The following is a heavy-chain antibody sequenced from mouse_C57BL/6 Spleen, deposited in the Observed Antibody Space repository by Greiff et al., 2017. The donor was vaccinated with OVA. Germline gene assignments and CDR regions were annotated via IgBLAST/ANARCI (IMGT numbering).Heavy chain of an antibody. V-gene: IGHV7-3*01. CDR2: IRHKANGSTT. CDR3: ARCGCGNSAWFAY. CDR1: GFTFTDYY. Sequence: EVLLVESGGGLVQPGGSLSLSCAASGFTFTDYYMSWVRQPPGKALEWLGFIRHKANGSTTEYSVSVKGRFTISKDNSQSILYLRMNALGAEDSATYYSARCGCGNSAWFAYWGQGTLVTVSA. J-gene: IGHJ3*01. D-gene: IGHD2-1*01.